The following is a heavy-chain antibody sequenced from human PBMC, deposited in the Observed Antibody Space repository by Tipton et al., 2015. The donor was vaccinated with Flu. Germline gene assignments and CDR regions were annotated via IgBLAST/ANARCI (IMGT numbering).Heavy chain of an antibody. D-gene: IGHD3-10*01. Sequence: TLSLTCAVYGGSFSAYYWSWIRQPPGKGLEWVGEINHSGTPNYNPSLTSRVTVSADTSKKQFSLKLTSVTAADTAVYYCARDRGWPAALDYWSQGILVAVSS. V-gene: IGHV4-34*01. J-gene: IGHJ4*02. CDR2: INHSGTP. CDR1: GGSFSAYY. CDR3: ARDRGWPAALDY.